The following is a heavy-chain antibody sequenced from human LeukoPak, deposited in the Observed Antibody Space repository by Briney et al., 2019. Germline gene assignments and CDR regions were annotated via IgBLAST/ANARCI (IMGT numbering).Heavy chain of an antibody. CDR2: IGTAGDT. D-gene: IGHD3-3*01. J-gene: IGHJ5*02. Sequence: GGSLRLSCAASGFTFSSYDMHWVRQATGKGLEWVSAIGTAGDTYYPGSVKGRFTISRENAKNSLYLQMNSLRAGDTAVHYCARGAHSYDFWSGYYSDWFDPWGQGTLVTVSS. CDR3: ARGAHSYDFWSGYYSDWFDP. CDR1: GFTFSSYD. V-gene: IGHV3-13*01.